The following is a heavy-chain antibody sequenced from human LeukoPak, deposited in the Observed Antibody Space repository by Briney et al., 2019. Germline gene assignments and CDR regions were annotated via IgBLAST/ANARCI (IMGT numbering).Heavy chain of an antibody. J-gene: IGHJ4*02. CDR2: ISGRDGST. V-gene: IGHV3-23*01. Sequence: GGSLRLSCAASGFTFSSYWMSWVRQAPGKGLEWVSAISGRDGSTYYADSVKGRFTISRDNSKNTLYLQMNSLRAEDTALYYCAKGSRGNYDYWGQGTLVTVSS. CDR1: GFTFSSYW. CDR3: AKGSRGNYDY. D-gene: IGHD1-7*01.